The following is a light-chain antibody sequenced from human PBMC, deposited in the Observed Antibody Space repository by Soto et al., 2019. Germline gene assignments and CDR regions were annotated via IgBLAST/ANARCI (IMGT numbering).Light chain of an antibody. CDR1: QSVSSN. Sequence: EIVMTQSPATLSVSPGERATLSCRASQSVSSNLAWYQQKPGQAPRLLIYGASTRATGIPTRFSGSGSGTEXTLXISSLQSVDFAVYYCQHYNNWPPWTFGQGTKVEIK. CDR2: GAS. J-gene: IGKJ1*01. V-gene: IGKV3-15*01. CDR3: QHYNNWPPWT.